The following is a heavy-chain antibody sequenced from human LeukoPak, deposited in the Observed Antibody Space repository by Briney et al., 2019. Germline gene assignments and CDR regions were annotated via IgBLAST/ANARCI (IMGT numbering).Heavy chain of an antibody. CDR2: IYFSGST. Sequence: AETLSLTCTVSVGPMSRYCWSWIRQPPGKGLEGLGYIYFSGSTKYNPSLKSRVTISVDTSKNQFSRKLSSVTAADTAVYYCARGARAGYNLEPFDYWGQGTLVTVSS. CDR1: VGPMSRYC. J-gene: IGHJ4*02. D-gene: IGHD5-24*01. V-gene: IGHV4-59*08. CDR3: ARGARAGYNLEPFDY.